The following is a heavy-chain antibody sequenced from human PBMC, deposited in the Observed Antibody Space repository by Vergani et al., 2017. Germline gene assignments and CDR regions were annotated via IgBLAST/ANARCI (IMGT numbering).Heavy chain of an antibody. CDR3: AKDLSGNSGEDY. CDR2: ISGSGGST. D-gene: IGHD4-23*01. CDR1: GFTFSSYA. J-gene: IGHJ4*02. V-gene: IGHV3-23*01. Sequence: EVQLLESGGGLVQPGGSLRLSCAASGFTFSSYAMSWVRQAPGKGLEWVSAISGSGGSTYYADSVKGRFTISRDNSKNTLYLQMNSLRAEDMAVYYCAKDLSGNSGEDYWGQGTLVTVSS.